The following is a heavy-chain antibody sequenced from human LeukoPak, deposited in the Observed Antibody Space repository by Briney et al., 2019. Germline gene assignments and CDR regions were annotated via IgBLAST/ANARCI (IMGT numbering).Heavy chain of an antibody. CDR1: GYSFTSYW. J-gene: IGHJ3*02. Sequence: RGESLKISCKGSGYSFTSYWIGWVRQMPGKGLEWMGIIYPGDSDTRYSPSFQGQVTISADKSISTAYLQWSSLKASDTAMYYCARHVSAQLGKDAFDIWGQGTMVTVSS. D-gene: IGHD7-27*01. V-gene: IGHV5-51*01. CDR2: IYPGDSDT. CDR3: ARHVSAQLGKDAFDI.